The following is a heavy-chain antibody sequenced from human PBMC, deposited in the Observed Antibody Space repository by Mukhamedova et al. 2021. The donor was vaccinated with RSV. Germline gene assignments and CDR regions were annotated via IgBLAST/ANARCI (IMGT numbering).Heavy chain of an antibody. V-gene: IGHV3-21*01. CDR3: ARDIVVVPAGLAHAFDI. CDR2: ISSSSSYI. J-gene: IGHJ3*02. D-gene: IGHD2-2*01. Sequence: VRQAPGKGLEWVSSISSSSSYIYYADSVKGRFTISRDNAKNSLYLQMNSLRAEDTAVYYCARDIVVVPAGLAHAFDIWGQGTMVT.